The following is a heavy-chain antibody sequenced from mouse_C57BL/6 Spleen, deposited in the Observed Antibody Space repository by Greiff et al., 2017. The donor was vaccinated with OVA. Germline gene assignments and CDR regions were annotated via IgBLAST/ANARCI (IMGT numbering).Heavy chain of an antibody. J-gene: IGHJ4*01. CDR2: IDPETGGT. Sequence: QVQLQQSGAELVRPGASVTLSCKASGYTFTDYEMHWVKQTPVHGLEWIGAIDPETGGTAYNQKFKGKAILTADKSSSTAYMELRSLTSEDSAVYYCTRWGWLHAMDYWGQGTSVTVSS. CDR1: GYTFTDYE. CDR3: TRWGWLHAMDY. V-gene: IGHV1-15*01. D-gene: IGHD2-2*01.